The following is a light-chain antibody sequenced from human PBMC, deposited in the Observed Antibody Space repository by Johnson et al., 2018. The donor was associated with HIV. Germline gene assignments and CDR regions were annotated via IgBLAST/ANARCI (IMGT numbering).Light chain of an antibody. V-gene: IGLV1-51*02. Sequence: QSVLTQPPSVSAAPGQKVTISCSGSSSNIGNNYVSWYQQLPGTAPKLLIYENNKRPSGIPDRFSGSKSGTSATLGITGLQTGDEADYYCGTWVSSLRAYVFGTGTKVTVL. CDR3: GTWVSSLRAYV. CDR1: SSNIGNNY. CDR2: ENN. J-gene: IGLJ1*01.